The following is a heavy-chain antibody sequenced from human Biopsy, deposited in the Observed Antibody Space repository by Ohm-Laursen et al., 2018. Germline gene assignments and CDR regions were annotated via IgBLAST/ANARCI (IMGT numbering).Heavy chain of an antibody. Sequence: SDTLSLTCSVSGGSISNNNYYWGWIRQPPGKGLEWIGSIFYRGGTHYKPSLKSRVNISVDTSMNQFSLKLNSVTAADTAVYYCAGDYDTSGYYYVSWGQGTLVTVSS. CDR3: AGDYDTSGYYYVS. V-gene: IGHV4-39*01. J-gene: IGHJ5*02. D-gene: IGHD3-22*01. CDR2: IFYRGGT. CDR1: GGSISNNNYY.